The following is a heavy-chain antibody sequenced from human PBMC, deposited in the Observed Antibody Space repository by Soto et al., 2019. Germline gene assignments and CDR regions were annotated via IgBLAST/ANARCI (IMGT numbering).Heavy chain of an antibody. CDR1: GFSFTSIGVV. V-gene: IGHV2-5*02. CDR2: IYWADGT. CDR3: VNRDTDFGAFDV. D-gene: IGHD2-21*02. Sequence: QITLKESGPTLVRPTETLTLTCTFSGFSFTSIGVVVGWIRQPPGKAVEWVAHIYWADGTRIRPSLKTMVSINKVTSANEVVLTMTNMDPEDTATYYCVNRDTDFGAFDVWGQGTTVTVSS. J-gene: IGHJ3*01.